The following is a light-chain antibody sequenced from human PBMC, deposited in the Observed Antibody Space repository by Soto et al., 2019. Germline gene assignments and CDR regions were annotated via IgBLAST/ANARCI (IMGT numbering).Light chain of an antibody. Sequence: EIVLTQSPGTLSLSQGERATLSCRASQSVYNNYLAWYQQKPGQTPRLLVNGASNRATGIPDRFSGGGSGTDFTLTISSLEPEDFAVYYCQQYGLPPHSFGQGTKVDIK. CDR1: QSVYNNY. V-gene: IGKV3-20*01. CDR2: GAS. CDR3: QQYGLPPHS. J-gene: IGKJ2*01.